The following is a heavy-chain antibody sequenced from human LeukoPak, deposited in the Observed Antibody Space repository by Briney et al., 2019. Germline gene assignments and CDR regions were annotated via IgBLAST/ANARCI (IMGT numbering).Heavy chain of an antibody. CDR3: ARDPAEADC. CDR1: GFTFSGYA. J-gene: IGHJ4*02. Sequence: GGSLRLSCAASGFTFSGYAMNWVRQAPGKGLGWVSSINGGGNTFYADSVKGRFAISRDNAKNSLYLQMNGLRAEDTAVYYCARDPAEADCWGQGTLVTVSS. CDR2: INGGGNT. V-gene: IGHV3-21*06.